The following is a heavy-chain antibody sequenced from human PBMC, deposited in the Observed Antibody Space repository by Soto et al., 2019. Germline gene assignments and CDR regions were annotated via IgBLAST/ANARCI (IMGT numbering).Heavy chain of an antibody. CDR1: GFSLSTTGMC. V-gene: IGHV2-70*17. D-gene: IGHD2-15*01. CDR2: IDWDDDK. Sequence: SGPTLVNPTQTLTLTCTFSGFSLSTTGMCVSWIRQPPGKALEWLARIDWDDDKFYTTSLKTRLTISKDTSKNQVVLTMTSMDPVDTATYYCARRATAADGFDIWGQATMVTVS. CDR3: ARRATAADGFDI. J-gene: IGHJ3*02.